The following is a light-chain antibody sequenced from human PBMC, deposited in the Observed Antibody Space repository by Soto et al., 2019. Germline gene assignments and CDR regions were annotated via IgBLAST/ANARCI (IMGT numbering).Light chain of an antibody. Sequence: QSVLTQPASVSGSPGQSITISCTGTSSDVGGYNYVSWYQQHPGKAPKLMMYDVSNRPAGVSNRFSGSKSGKTASLTISGLQAEDEADYYCSSYTRSSTLVFGGGTTLPVL. V-gene: IGLV2-14*01. J-gene: IGLJ2*01. CDR2: DVS. CDR3: SSYTRSSTLV. CDR1: SSDVGGYNY.